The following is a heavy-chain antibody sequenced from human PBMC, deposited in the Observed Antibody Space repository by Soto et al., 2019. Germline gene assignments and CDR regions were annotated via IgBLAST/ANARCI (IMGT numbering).Heavy chain of an antibody. CDR1: GGSISSGGYY. D-gene: IGHD3-16*02. CDR2: IYYSGST. Sequence: ASETLSLTCTVSGGSISSGGYYWSWIRQHPGKGPEWIGYIYYSGSTYYNPSLKSRVTISVDTSKNQFSLKPSSVTAADTAVYYCARAGYYDYVWGSYHGMDVWGQGTTVTVSS. V-gene: IGHV4-31*03. CDR3: ARAGYYDYVWGSYHGMDV. J-gene: IGHJ6*02.